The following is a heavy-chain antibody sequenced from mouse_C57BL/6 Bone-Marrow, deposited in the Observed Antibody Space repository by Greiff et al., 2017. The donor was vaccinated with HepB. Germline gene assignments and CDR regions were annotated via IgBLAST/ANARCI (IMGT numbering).Heavy chain of an antibody. Sequence: VQLQQSGPELVKPGASVKIPCKASGYTFTDYNMDWVKQSHGKSLEWIGDINPNNGGTIYNQKFKGKATLTVDKSSSTAYMELLSLTSEDTAVYYCARSGGQLSPWVAYWGQGTLVTVSA. CDR3: ARSGGQLSPWVAY. D-gene: IGHD3-2*02. CDR1: GYTFTDYN. V-gene: IGHV1-18*01. CDR2: INPNNGGT. J-gene: IGHJ3*01.